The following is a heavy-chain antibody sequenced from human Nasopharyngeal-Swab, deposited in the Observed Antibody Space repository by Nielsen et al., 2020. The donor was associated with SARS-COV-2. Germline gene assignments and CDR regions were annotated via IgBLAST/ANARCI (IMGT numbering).Heavy chain of an antibody. D-gene: IGHD3-10*01. Sequence: WIRQRPGKGLELVSVIYSGGGSYYADSVKGRFTISRDNFKNMLYLQMNSLRAEDTAMYYCTREDRYASGSFDHWGQGTLVTVSS. CDR2: IYSGGGS. J-gene: IGHJ4*02. V-gene: IGHV3-53*01. CDR3: TREDRYASGSFDH.